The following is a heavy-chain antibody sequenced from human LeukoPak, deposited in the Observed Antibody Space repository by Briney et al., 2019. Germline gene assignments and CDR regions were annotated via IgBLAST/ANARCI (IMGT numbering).Heavy chain of an antibody. J-gene: IGHJ3*02. CDR2: ISGSGGST. D-gene: IGHD3-22*01. Sequence: PGGSLRLSCAASGFTFSSNAMSWVRQAPGKGLEWVSAISGSGGSTYYADSVKGRFTISRDNSKNTLYLQMNSLRAEDTAVYYCAKRPIVVVISGGVAFDIWGQGTMVTVSS. CDR3: AKRPIVVVISGGVAFDI. V-gene: IGHV3-23*01. CDR1: GFTFSSNA.